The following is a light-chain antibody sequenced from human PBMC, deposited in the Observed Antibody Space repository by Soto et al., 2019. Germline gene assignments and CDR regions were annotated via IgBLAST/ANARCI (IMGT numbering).Light chain of an antibody. J-gene: IGLJ1*01. CDR2: RNN. V-gene: IGLV1-47*01. Sequence: QSVLTQPPSASGTPGQRVTISCSGSSSNIGSNYVYWYQQLPGTAPKLLIYRNNQRPSGVPDRFSCSKSGTSASLAISGLLSEDEADYYCAAWDDSLSGYVFGNGTKLTVL. CDR3: AAWDDSLSGYV. CDR1: SSNIGSNY.